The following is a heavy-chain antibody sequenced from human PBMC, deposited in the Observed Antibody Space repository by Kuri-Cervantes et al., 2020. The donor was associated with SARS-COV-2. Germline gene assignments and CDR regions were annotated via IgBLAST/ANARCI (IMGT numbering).Heavy chain of an antibody. CDR2: ISGSGTGT. CDR3: AKGLAYCGRGCYWAFDY. D-gene: IGHD2-21*02. J-gene: IGHJ4*02. CDR1: GFMFMNYD. V-gene: IGHV3-23*01. Sequence: GESLKISCKGSGFMFMNYDMGWVRQAPGRGLEWVSIISGSGTGTYFADSVKGRFTMSRDNYKNTVFLQMNSLTADDTAVYYCAKGLAYCGRGCYWAFDYWGQGALVTVSS.